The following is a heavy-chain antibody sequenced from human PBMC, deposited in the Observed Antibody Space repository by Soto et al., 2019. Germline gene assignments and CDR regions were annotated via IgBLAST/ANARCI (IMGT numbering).Heavy chain of an antibody. CDR3: ARAQSLVVAATRRFDY. V-gene: IGHV4-34*01. D-gene: IGHD2-15*01. CDR2: INHSGST. J-gene: IGHJ4*02. Sequence: SETLSLTCAVYGGSFSGYYWSWIRQPPGKGLKWIGEINHSGSTNYNPSHKRRVTISVDTSKNQFSLKLSSVTAADTAVFYCARAQSLVVAATRRFDYWGQGTLVTVSS. CDR1: GGSFSGYY.